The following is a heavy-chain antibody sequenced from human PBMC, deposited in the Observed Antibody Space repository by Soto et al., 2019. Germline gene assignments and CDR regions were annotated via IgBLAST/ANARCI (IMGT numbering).Heavy chain of an antibody. CDR1: GFTFSSYE. Sequence: EVQLVESGGGLAQPGGSLRLSCAASGFTFSSYEMNWVRQAPGKGLEWVSYISSSGSTIYYADSVKGRFTISRDNAKNSLYLQMNSLRAEDTAVCYCARDDSRYGMDVWGQGTTVTVSS. D-gene: IGHD2-21*01. CDR3: ARDDSRYGMDV. CDR2: ISSSGSTI. V-gene: IGHV3-48*03. J-gene: IGHJ6*02.